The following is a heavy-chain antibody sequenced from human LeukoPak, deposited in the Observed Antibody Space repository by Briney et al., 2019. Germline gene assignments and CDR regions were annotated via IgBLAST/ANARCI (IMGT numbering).Heavy chain of an antibody. CDR1: GGTFSSYA. Sequence: ASVKVSCKASGGTFSSYAISWVRQAPGQGLEWVGRIIPILGIANYAQKFQGRVTITADKSTSTAYMELSSLRSEDTAVYYCASDAAYCSSTSCSDYWGQGTLVTVSS. V-gene: IGHV1-69*04. J-gene: IGHJ4*02. D-gene: IGHD2-2*01. CDR3: ASDAAYCSSTSCSDY. CDR2: IIPILGIA.